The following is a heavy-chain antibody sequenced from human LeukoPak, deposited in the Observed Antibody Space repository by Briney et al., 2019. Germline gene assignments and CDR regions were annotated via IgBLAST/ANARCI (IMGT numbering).Heavy chain of an antibody. V-gene: IGHV4-39*01. J-gene: IGHJ5*02. CDR3: ARLGKGNWFDP. Sequence: RASQTLSLTCTVSGGSISSSSYYWGWIRQPPGKGLEWIGSIYYGGSTYYNPSLKSRVTISVDPSKNQFSLKLSSVTAADTAVYYCARLGKGNWFDPWGQGTLVTVSS. CDR1: GGSISSSSYY. D-gene: IGHD3-10*01. CDR2: IYYGGST.